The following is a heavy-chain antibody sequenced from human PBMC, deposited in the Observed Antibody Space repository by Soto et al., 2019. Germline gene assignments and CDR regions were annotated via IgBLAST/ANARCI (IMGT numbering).Heavy chain of an antibody. D-gene: IGHD3-22*01. V-gene: IGHV3-21*01. CDR2: ISSSSSYI. CDR3: VRVFDYYDSSGPSFDP. Sequence: PGWSLRLSCAASVFTFSSYSMNWVRQAPGKGLEWVSSISSSSSYIYYADSVKGRFTISRDNAKNSLYLQMNSLRAEDTAVYYCVRVFDYYDSSGPSFDPWGQGTLVTVS. CDR1: VFTFSSYS. J-gene: IGHJ5*02.